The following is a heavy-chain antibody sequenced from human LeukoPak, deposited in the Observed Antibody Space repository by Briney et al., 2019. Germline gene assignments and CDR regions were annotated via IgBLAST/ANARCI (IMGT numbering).Heavy chain of an antibody. V-gene: IGHV3-7*04. J-gene: IGHJ4*02. D-gene: IGHD6-13*01. CDR3: AGGRGIDS. Sequence: GGSLRLSCAASGFTFSSLWMSWVRQAPGKGLEWVANIKQDGSEKYYVDSVKGRFTISRDNAKNSLYLQMNDVRAEDTAVYYCAGGRGIDSWGQGTLVTVSS. CDR2: IKQDGSEK. CDR1: GFTFSSLW.